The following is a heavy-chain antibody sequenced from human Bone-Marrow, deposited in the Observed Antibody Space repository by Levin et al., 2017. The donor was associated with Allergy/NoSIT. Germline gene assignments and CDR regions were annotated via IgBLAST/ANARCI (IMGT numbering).Heavy chain of an antibody. D-gene: IGHD2-15*01. Sequence: ASVKVSCKASGNTITNYYMHWMRQAPGQGLEWMGIINPNGRGTAYAQKFQGRVTMTRDTSRNTLSMELRSLRSEDTAIYYCARDPGEVVVAATPAYFFDYWGQGTLVSVSS. V-gene: IGHV1-46*01. CDR1: GNTITNYY. CDR2: INPNGRGT. CDR3: ARDPGEVVVAATPAYFFDY. J-gene: IGHJ4*02.